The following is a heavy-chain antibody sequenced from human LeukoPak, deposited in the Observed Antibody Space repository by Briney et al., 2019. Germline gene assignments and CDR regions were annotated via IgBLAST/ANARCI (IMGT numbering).Heavy chain of an antibody. CDR3: ARAPRDILTGALDY. J-gene: IGHJ4*02. Sequence: GASVKVSCKASGYTFSAYDMHWVRQAPGQGLEWMGWINPNSGGTNYAQKFQGWVTMTRDTSISTAYMELSRLRSDDTAVYYCARAPRDILTGALDYWGQGTLVTVSS. CDR1: GYTFSAYD. D-gene: IGHD3-9*01. CDR2: INPNSGGT. V-gene: IGHV1-2*04.